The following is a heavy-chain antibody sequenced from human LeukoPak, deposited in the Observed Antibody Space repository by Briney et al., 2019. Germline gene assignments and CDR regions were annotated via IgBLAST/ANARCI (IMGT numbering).Heavy chain of an antibody. V-gene: IGHV1-18*01. CDR3: ARTSGVSVAGSPYYFDF. D-gene: IGHD6-13*01. Sequence: ASVTVSCTASGYLFINYGITWRRQAPGQGLECMGWISPYSGNTDYAQKLQGRVTMTTDRSTTTAYMELRSLGFDDTAVYYCARTSGVSVAGSPYYFDFWGQGTLITVSS. CDR2: ISPYSGNT. J-gene: IGHJ4*02. CDR1: GYLFINYG.